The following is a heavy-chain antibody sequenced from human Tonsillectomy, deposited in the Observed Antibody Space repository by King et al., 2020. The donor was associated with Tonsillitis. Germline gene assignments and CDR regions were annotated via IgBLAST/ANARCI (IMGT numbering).Heavy chain of an antibody. CDR2: ISHSGST. CDR3: ARGYSYGYDAFDI. CDR1: GGSLSGYY. Sequence: VQLQQWGAGLLKPSETLSLTCAVYGGSLSGYYWSWIRQPPGKGLEWMGEISHSGSTNYNPSLKSRVTISVDTSKNQFSLKLSSVTAADTAVYYCARGYSYGYDAFDIWGQGTMVTVSS. V-gene: IGHV4-34*01. J-gene: IGHJ3*02. D-gene: IGHD5-18*01.